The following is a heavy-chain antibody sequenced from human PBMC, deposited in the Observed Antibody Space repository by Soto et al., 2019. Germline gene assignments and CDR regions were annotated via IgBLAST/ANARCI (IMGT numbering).Heavy chain of an antibody. CDR3: ARHSKYYYDSSGYGY. V-gene: IGHV5-10-1*01. CDR1: GYSFTSYW. CDR2: FDHSEPYT. D-gene: IGHD3-22*01. J-gene: IGHJ4*02. Sequence: PGESLKLSCKGSGYSFTSYWTTGVRQMPGKGLGWMGRFDHSEPYTNYSPSFQGHVTISADKSISTAYLQWSSLKASDTAMYYCARHSKYYYDSSGYGYWGQGTLVTVSS.